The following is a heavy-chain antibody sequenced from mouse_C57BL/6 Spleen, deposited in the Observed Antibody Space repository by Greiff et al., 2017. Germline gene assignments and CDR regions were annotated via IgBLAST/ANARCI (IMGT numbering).Heavy chain of an antibody. Sequence: DVKLQESGPGLVKPSQSLSLTCSVTGYSITSGYYWNWIRQFPGNKLEWMGYISYDGSNNYNPSLKNRISITRDTSKNQFFLKLNSVTTEDTATYYCARDLGIYYAYDYWGQGTTLTVSS. V-gene: IGHV3-6*01. CDR3: ARDLGIYYAYDY. D-gene: IGHD2-1*01. CDR2: ISYDGSN. J-gene: IGHJ2*01. CDR1: GYSITSGYY.